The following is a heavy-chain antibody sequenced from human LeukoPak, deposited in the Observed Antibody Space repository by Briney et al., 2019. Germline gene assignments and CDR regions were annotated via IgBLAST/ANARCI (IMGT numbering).Heavy chain of an antibody. J-gene: IGHJ4*02. CDR3: ARQRVDSSGYITVYYFDY. CDR2: IYYSGST. D-gene: IGHD3-22*01. V-gene: IGHV4-39*01. CDR1: GGSISSSSYY. Sequence: SETLSLTCTVSGGSISSSSYYWGWIRQPPGKGLEWIGSIYYSGSTYYNPSLKSRVTISVDTSKNQFSLKLSSVTAADTAVYYCARQRVDSSGYITVYYFDYWGQGTLVTVSS.